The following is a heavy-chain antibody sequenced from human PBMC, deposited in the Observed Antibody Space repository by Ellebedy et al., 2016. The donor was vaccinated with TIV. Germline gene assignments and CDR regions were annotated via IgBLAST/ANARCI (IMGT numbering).Heavy chain of an antibody. V-gene: IGHV3-30-3*01. CDR2: ISYDETTK. D-gene: IGHD2-21*01. CDR1: GFTFSGYT. CDR3: ARRGGDALNPYFDG. Sequence: GGSLRLSCVGSGFTFSGYTFHWVRQAPGKGLEWVAVISYDETTKTYADSVKGRFTISRDNSKNTVYLQMNSLRTEGTAVFFCARRGGDALNPYFDGWGQGTLVTVSS. J-gene: IGHJ4*02.